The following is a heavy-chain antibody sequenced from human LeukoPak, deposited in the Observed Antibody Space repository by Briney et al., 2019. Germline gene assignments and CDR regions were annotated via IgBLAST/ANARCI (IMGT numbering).Heavy chain of an antibody. CDR2: ISGSDGST. CDR1: GFTFSNYA. Sequence: PGGSLRLSCAASGFTFSNYAMSWVRQAPGKGLEWVSAISGSDGSTYYADSVKGRFTISRDNAKNSLYLQMNSLRAEDTAVYYCAELGITMIGGVWGKGTTVTISS. V-gene: IGHV3-23*01. CDR3: AELGITMIGGV. J-gene: IGHJ6*04. D-gene: IGHD3-10*02.